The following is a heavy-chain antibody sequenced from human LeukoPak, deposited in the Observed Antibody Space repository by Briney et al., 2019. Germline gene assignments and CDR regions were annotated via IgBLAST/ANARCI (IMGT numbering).Heavy chain of an antibody. CDR2: ISSDSKTI. D-gene: IGHD3-3*01. Sequence: PGGSLRLSCAASGFAFSSSSMNWVRQAPGKGLEWVSYISSDSKTIYYADSVKGRFTISRDNSKNTLYLQMNSLRAEDTAVYYCAKDRGSYDFWSGYSDYWGQGTLVTVSS. CDR1: GFAFSSSS. V-gene: IGHV3-48*01. CDR3: AKDRGSYDFWSGYSDY. J-gene: IGHJ4*02.